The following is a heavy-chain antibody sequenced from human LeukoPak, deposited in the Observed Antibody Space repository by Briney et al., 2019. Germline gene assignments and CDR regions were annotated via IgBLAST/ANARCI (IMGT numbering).Heavy chain of an antibody. D-gene: IGHD4-17*01. CDR3: ARGQWLTTVIIDY. Sequence: SQTLSLTCTVSGGSISSGSYYWSWIRQPAGKGLEWIGRIYTSGSTNYNPSLKSRVTISVDTSKNQFSLKLSSVTAADTAVYYCARGQWLTTVIIDYWGQGTLVTVSS. V-gene: IGHV4-61*02. CDR2: IYTSGST. J-gene: IGHJ4*02. CDR1: GGSISSGSYY.